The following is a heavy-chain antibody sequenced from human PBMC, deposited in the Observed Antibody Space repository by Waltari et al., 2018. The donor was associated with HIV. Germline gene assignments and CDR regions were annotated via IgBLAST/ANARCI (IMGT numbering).Heavy chain of an antibody. J-gene: IGHJ4*02. CDR2: ISYDGSNK. CDR1: GFTFSSYG. Sequence: QVQLVESGGGVVQPGRSLRLSCAASGFTFSSYGMHWVGQAPGKGLEWVAFISYDGSNKYYADSVKGRFTISRDNSKNTLYLQMNSLRAEDTAVYYCAKDIRTHMVRGVTNDYWGQGTLVTVSS. CDR3: AKDIRTHMVRGVTNDY. V-gene: IGHV3-30*18. D-gene: IGHD3-10*01.